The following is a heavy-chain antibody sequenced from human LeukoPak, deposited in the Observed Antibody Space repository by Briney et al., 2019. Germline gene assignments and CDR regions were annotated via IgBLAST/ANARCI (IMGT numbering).Heavy chain of an antibody. Sequence: PGGSLRLSCAASGVTFSSYSMNWVRQAPGKGLEWVSSISSSSSYIYYADSVKGRFTISRDNAKNSLYLHMKSLRAEDTAVYYCARDRGTAXXYWGQGTLVTVSS. V-gene: IGHV3-21*01. D-gene: IGHD3-10*01. CDR2: ISSSSSYI. CDR3: ARDRGTAXXY. J-gene: IGHJ4*02. CDR1: GVTFSSYS.